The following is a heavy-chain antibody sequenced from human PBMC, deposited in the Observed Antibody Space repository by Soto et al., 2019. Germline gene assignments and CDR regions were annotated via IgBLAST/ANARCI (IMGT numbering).Heavy chain of an antibody. V-gene: IGHV4-59*12. D-gene: IGHD3-22*01. J-gene: IGHJ4*02. Sequence: SETLSLTCTVSGGSISSYYWSWIRQPPGKGLEWIGYIYHTGITNYNPSLKSRVTISVDKSKNQFSLKLSSVTAADTAVYYCARGTGGYYYDSSGKFDYWGQGTLVTVSS. CDR3: ARGTGGYYYDSSGKFDY. CDR1: GGSISSYY. CDR2: IYHTGIT.